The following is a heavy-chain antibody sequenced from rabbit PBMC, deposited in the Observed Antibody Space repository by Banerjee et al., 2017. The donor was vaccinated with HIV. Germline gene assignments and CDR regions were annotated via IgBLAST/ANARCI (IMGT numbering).Heavy chain of an antibody. CDR3: ARDLAAVTGWNFGL. J-gene: IGHJ4*01. Sequence: EESGGRLVQPGGSLTLSCKASGFDFNSYYISWVRQAPGKGLEWIGAIYAGRGTTYYASWVNGRFTISSHNAQNTVSLQMNSLTAADTATYFCARDLAAVTGWNFGLWGQGTLVTVS. CDR2: IYAGRGTT. CDR1: GFDFNSYY. V-gene: IGHV1S7*01. D-gene: IGHD7-1*01.